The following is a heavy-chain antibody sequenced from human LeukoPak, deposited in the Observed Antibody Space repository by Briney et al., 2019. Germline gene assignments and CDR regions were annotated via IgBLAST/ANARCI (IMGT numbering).Heavy chain of an antibody. Sequence: SETLSLTCTVSGGSISSYNWSWIRQPPGKGLEWIGYIYYSGSTNYNPSLKSRVTISVDTSKNQFSLKLSSVTAADTAVYYCARDLVVAATRLSAFDIWGQGTMVTVSS. CDR2: IYYSGST. CDR1: GGSISSYN. CDR3: ARDLVVAATRLSAFDI. J-gene: IGHJ3*02. V-gene: IGHV4-59*01. D-gene: IGHD2-15*01.